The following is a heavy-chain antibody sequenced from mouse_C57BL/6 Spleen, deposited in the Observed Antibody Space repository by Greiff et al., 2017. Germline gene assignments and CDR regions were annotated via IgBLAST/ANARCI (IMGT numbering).Heavy chain of an antibody. CDR2: IDPETGGT. CDR1: GYTFTDYE. CDR3: MGRTEAY. Sequence: SGAELVRPGASVTLSCKASGYTFTDYEMHWVKQTPVHGLEWIGAIDPETGGTAYNQKFKGKAILTADKSSSTAYMELRSLTSEDSAVYYCMGRTEAYWGQGTLVTVSA. V-gene: IGHV1-15*01. J-gene: IGHJ3*01.